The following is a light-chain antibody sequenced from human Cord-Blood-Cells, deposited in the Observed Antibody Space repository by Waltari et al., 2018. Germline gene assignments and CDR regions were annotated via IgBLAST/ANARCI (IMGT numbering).Light chain of an antibody. Sequence: TPGEPASISCRSSQSLLHSNGYNYLDWYLQKPGQSPQLLIYLGSNRASGVPDRFSGSGSGTDFTLKISRVEAEDVGVYYCMQALQTPFTFGPGTKVDIK. V-gene: IGKV2-28*01. J-gene: IGKJ3*01. CDR1: QSLLHSNGYNY. CDR3: MQALQTPFT. CDR2: LGS.